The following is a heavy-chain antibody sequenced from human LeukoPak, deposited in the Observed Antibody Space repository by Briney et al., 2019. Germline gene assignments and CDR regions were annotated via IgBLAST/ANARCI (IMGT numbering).Heavy chain of an antibody. CDR2: IYTSGCT. CDR3: ARQGPGSVSYYDFWSGYDEALDY. CDR1: GGSICSYY. V-gene: IGHV4-4*09. Sequence: PSETLSLTCTVSGGSICSYYWSWIRQPPGKGLEGIGYIYTSGCTTYNPSLKSRFTISVDTSKNQFSLKLSSVTAADTAVYYCARQGPGSVSYYDFWSGYDEALDYWGQGTLVTVSS. D-gene: IGHD3-3*01. J-gene: IGHJ4*02.